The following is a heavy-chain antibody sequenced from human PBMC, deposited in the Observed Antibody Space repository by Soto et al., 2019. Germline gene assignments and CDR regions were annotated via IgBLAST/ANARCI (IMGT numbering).Heavy chain of an antibody. V-gene: IGHV5-51*01. CDR2: FYPGDSDT. CDR1: GYYFPSYW. Sequence: GESLKISCKGSGYYFPSYWIGWVRQMPGKGLEWMGIFYPGDSDTRYSPSFQGQVTISADRSISTAYLQWSSLKPADTAMYYCARQGNGAEGFDYWGQGTLVTVSS. CDR3: ARQGNGAEGFDY. D-gene: IGHD4-17*01. J-gene: IGHJ4*02.